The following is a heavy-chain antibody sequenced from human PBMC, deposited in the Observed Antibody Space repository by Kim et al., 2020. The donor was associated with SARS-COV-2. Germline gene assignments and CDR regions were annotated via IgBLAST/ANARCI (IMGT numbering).Heavy chain of an antibody. CDR2: IFPIFGTA. CDR1: GGTFNIYA. D-gene: IGHD1-26*01. J-gene: IGHJ3*02. Sequence: SVKVSCKASGGTFNIYAFNWLRQAPGQGLEWMGVIFPIFGTAYFAQNFRGRLTITADESTTTTFMELSSLKSDDTALYFCVRGVGPTDSAFDIWGQGTMVTVSS. V-gene: IGHV1-69*13. CDR3: VRGVGPTDSAFDI.